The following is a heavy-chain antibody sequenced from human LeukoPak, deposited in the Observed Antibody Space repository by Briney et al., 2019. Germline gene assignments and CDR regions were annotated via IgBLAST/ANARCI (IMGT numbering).Heavy chain of an antibody. D-gene: IGHD3-10*01. J-gene: IGHJ5*02. CDR1: GYTFTSYG. CDR3: ARDMHYYGSGSPDVGWFDP. CDR2: ISAYNGNT. V-gene: IGHV1-18*01. Sequence: ASVKVSCKASGYTFTSYGISWVRQAPGQGLEWMGWISAYNGNTNYAQKLQGRVTMTTDTSTSTAYMELRSLRSDDTAVYYCARDMHYYGSGSPDVGWFDPWGQGTLVTVSS.